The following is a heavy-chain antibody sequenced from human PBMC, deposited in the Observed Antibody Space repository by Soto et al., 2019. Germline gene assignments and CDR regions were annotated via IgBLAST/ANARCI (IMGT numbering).Heavy chain of an antibody. CDR1: GGSVSSGGYY. Sequence: SESTSLTCTVSGGSVSSGGYYWSWIRQPPGKGLEWIGYIYYSGSTNYSPSLKSRVTISVDTSKNQFSLKLSSVTAADTAVYYCASSRDPYGSGIFDYWGQGTLVTVSS. CDR3: ASSRDPYGSGIFDY. D-gene: IGHD3-10*01. J-gene: IGHJ4*02. CDR2: IYYSGST. V-gene: IGHV4-61*08.